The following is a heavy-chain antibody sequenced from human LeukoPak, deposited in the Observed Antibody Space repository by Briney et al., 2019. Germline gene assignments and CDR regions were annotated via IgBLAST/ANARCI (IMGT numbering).Heavy chain of an antibody. CDR3: ATGSYHILTGYYRTDAFDI. Sequence: ASVKVSCKVFGYTLTELSMHWVRQAPGKGLEWRGGFAPEDGETIYAQKFQGRVTMTEDTSTDTAYMELSRLRSEDTVVYYCATGSYHILTGYYRTDAFDIWGQGTMVSVSS. D-gene: IGHD3-9*01. CDR1: GYTLTELS. CDR2: FAPEDGET. J-gene: IGHJ3*02. V-gene: IGHV1-24*01.